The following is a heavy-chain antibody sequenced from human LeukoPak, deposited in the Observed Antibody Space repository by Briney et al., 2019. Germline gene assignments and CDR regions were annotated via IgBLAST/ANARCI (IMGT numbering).Heavy chain of an antibody. D-gene: IGHD2-2*01. CDR2: IYYSGST. J-gene: IGHJ6*03. V-gene: IGHV4-39*01. CDR1: GGSISSSSYY. CDR3: ARHRRDTKEGHDCSSTSCFPNPYMDV. Sequence: SETLSLTCTVSGGSISSSSYYWGWIRQPPGKGLEWIGSIYYSGSTYYNPSLKSRVTISVDTSKNQFSLKLSSVTAADTAVYYCARHRRDTKEGHDCSSTSCFPNPYMDVWGKGTTVTVSS.